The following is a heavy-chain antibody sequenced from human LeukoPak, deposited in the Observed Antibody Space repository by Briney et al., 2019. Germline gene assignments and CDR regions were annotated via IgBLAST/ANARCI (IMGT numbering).Heavy chain of an antibody. Sequence: GGSLRLSCAASGFTFSNAWMSWVRQAPGKGLEWVANIKEDGSVRQYVDSVKGRFTISRDNAKNSLYLQMNSLRAEDTAVYYCLAESSTSYEGYWGQGTLVTVSS. J-gene: IGHJ4*02. CDR1: GFTFSNAW. CDR2: IKEDGSVR. CDR3: LAESSTSYEGY. D-gene: IGHD6-6*01. V-gene: IGHV3-7*01.